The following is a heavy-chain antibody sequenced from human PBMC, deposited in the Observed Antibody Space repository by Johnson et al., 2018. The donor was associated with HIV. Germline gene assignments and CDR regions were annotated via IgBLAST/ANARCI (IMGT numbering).Heavy chain of an antibody. D-gene: IGHD6-13*01. CDR2: IKSKTDGGTT. J-gene: IGHJ3*02. Sequence: EVHLVESGGGLVKPGGSLRLSCAASGFTFSNAWMSWVRQAPGKGLEWVGRIKSKTDGGTTDYAAPVKGRFTISRDNSNNTLYLQMNSLKPEDTAVYFCARDIARRGGAAFDIWGQGTMVTVSS. CDR3: ARDIARRGGAAFDI. CDR1: GFTFSNAW. V-gene: IGHV3-15*01.